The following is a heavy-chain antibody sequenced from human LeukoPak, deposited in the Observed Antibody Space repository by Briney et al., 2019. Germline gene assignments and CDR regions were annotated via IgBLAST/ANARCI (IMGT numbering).Heavy chain of an antibody. D-gene: IGHD4-17*01. Sequence: GGSLRLSCAASGFTFSSYSMNWVRQAPGKGLEWVSYISSSSSTIYYADSVKGRFTISRDNAKNSLYLQMNSLRAEDTAVYYCARELVAPTVTLGYWGQGTLVTVSS. CDR3: ARELVAPTVTLGY. CDR1: GFTFSSYS. J-gene: IGHJ4*02. CDR2: ISSSSSTI. V-gene: IGHV3-48*04.